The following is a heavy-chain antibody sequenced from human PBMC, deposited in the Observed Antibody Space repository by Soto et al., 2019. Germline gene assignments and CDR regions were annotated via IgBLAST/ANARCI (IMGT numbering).Heavy chain of an antibody. Sequence: GGSLRLSCAASGFTFSSYSMNWVRQAPGKGLEWVSSISSSSSYIYYADSVKGRFTISRDNAKNSLYLQMNSLRAEDTAVYYCAREVAGINYFDYWGQRTLVTVSS. CDR2: ISSSSSYI. D-gene: IGHD6-19*01. J-gene: IGHJ4*02. CDR3: AREVAGINYFDY. V-gene: IGHV3-21*01. CDR1: GFTFSSYS.